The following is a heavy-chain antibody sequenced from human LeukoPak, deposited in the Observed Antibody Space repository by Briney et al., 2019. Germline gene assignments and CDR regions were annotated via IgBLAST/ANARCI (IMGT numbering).Heavy chain of an antibody. Sequence: PGGSLRLSCTVSGFTVSSNSWSWVRQAPGKGLEWVSSISSSRSYIYYADSVKGRFTISRDNAKNSLYLQMNSLRAEDTAVYYCARDGGSGSCWGQGTLVTVSS. V-gene: IGHV3-21*01. D-gene: IGHD3-10*01. CDR3: ARDGGSGSC. J-gene: IGHJ4*02. CDR1: GFTVSSNS. CDR2: ISSSRSYI.